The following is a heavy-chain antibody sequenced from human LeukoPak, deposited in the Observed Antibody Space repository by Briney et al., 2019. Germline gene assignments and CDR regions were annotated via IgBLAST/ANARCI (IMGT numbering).Heavy chain of an antibody. CDR1: GYTFITYG. V-gene: IGHV1-18*01. CDR2: INTQNGNT. Sequence: ASVKVSCKASGYTFITYGISWVRQAPGQGLEWLGWINTQNGNTFYAQRVQGRVTMTKDTSTSTASMELRNLRSDDTAVHYCARDYTSGWDDFDYWGQGALVTVSS. J-gene: IGHJ4*02. D-gene: IGHD6-19*01. CDR3: ARDYTSGWDDFDY.